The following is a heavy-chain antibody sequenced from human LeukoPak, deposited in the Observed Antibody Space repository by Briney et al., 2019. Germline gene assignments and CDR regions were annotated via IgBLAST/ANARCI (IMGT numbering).Heavy chain of an antibody. V-gene: IGHV3-53*01. Sequence: PGGSLRLSCAASGFTVSSNYMRCVRHPPGRGLEWVSVIYSGGSTYYADSVRGRFTSSRENSKNTLYLQMNSLRAADRAVYYCARVSYYDSSGYYFLSDVVYWGQGNLGTVSS. J-gene: IGHJ4*02. CDR1: GFTVSSNY. D-gene: IGHD3-22*01. CDR2: IYSGGST. CDR3: ARVSYYDSSGYYFLSDVVY.